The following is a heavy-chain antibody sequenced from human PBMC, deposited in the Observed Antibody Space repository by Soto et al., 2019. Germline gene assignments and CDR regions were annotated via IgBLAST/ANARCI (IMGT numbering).Heavy chain of an antibody. V-gene: IGHV1-8*01. CDR1: GYTFTSYD. D-gene: IGHD6-6*01. CDR2: MNPNSGNT. J-gene: IGHJ4*02. CDR3: ARLPKDINSSSSPFDY. Sequence: ASVKVSCKASGYTFTSYDINWVRQATGQGLEWMGWMNPNSGNTGYAQKFQGRVTMTRNTSISTAYMELSSLRSEDTAVYYCARLPKDINSSSSPFDYWGQGTLVTVS.